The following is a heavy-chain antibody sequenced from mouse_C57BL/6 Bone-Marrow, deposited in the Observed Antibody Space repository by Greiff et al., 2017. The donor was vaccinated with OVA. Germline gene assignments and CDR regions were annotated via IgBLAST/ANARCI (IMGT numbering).Heavy chain of an antibody. J-gene: IGHJ3*01. D-gene: IGHD2-3*01. CDR2: SRNKANDYTT. CDR1: GFTFSDFY. CDR3: ARDRWGSFAY. Sequence: DVKLVESGGGLVQSGRSLRLSCATSGFTFSDFYMEWVRQAPGKGLEWIAASRNKANDYTTEYSASVKGRFIVSRDTSQSILYLQMNALRAEDTAIYYCARDRWGSFAYWGQGTLVTVSA. V-gene: IGHV7-1*01.